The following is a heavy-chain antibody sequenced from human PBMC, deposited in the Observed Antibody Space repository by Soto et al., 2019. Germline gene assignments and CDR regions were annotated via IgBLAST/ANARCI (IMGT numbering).Heavy chain of an antibody. CDR3: AKDGGPVYCNSPGCSAKHVDS. J-gene: IGHJ4*02. V-gene: IGHV3-30*18. CDR2: ISYDGDNE. D-gene: IGHD2-2*01. CDR1: GFTFSNYG. Sequence: QVQLVESGGGVVQPGRSLRLSCAASGFTFSNYGMHWVRQAPGKGLEWVAIISYDGDNEYYADSVRGRFTISRDNSKNTLYLQTSSLRHEDTAVYYCAKDGGPVYCNSPGCSAKHVDSGGQGTVVTVSS.